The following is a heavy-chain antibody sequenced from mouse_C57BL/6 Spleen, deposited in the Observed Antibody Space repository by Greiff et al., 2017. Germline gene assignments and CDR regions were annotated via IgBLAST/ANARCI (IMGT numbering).Heavy chain of an antibody. D-gene: IGHD1-1*01. CDR2: INPSNGGT. J-gene: IGHJ4*01. CDR1: GYTFTSYW. CDR3: ARAIYYAGSSCVTSYAMDY. V-gene: IGHV1-53*01. Sequence: QVQLQQPGTELVKPGASVKLSCKASGYTFTSYWMHWVKQRPGQGLEWIGNINPSNGGTNYNEKFKSKATLTVDKSSSTAYMQLSSLTSEDSAVXYCARAIYYAGSSCVTSYAMDYWGQGTSVTVSS.